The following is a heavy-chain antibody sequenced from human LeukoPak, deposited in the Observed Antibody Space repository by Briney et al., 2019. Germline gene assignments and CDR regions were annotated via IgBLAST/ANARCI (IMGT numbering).Heavy chain of an antibody. CDR3: TKGDWLDY. J-gene: IGHJ4*02. CDR1: GFTFSAYT. D-gene: IGHD3/OR15-3a*01. CDR2: ISDSDDTT. Sequence: PGASLRLSCAASGFTFSAYTMTWVRRAPGKGLEWVSLISDSDDTTYYADSVKGRFTISRDNSKNTLYLQMNSLRAEDTAIYYCTKGDWLDYWGQEALVTVSS. V-gene: IGHV3-23*01.